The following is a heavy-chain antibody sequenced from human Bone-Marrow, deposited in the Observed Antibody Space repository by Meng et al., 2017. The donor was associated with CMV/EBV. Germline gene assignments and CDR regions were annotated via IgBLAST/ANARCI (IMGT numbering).Heavy chain of an antibody. D-gene: IGHD1-26*01. CDR1: GFIFSSYA. Sequence: GESLKISCAASGFIFSSYAMSWVRQAPGKGLEWVSAISIGGGGTYYADSVKGRFTISRDNSKNTLYLQMNSLRAEDTAVYYCSKGIKWELPFDNWSQGRLVTVSS. CDR3: SKGIKWELPFDN. V-gene: IGHV3-23*01. J-gene: IGHJ4*02. CDR2: ISIGGGGT.